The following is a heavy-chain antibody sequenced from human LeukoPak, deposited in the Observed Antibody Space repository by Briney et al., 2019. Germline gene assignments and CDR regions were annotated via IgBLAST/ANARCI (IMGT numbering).Heavy chain of an antibody. CDR1: GFTFSNYW. Sequence: PGGSLRLSCAASGFTFSNYWMSWVRQAPGKGLERVANIKQDGSEKYYVDSVKGRFTISRDNAKNSLYLQMNSLRAEDTAVYYCARAGFAAETDTWGQGILVTVSS. J-gene: IGHJ5*02. D-gene: IGHD2-15*01. CDR3: ARAGFAAETDT. V-gene: IGHV3-7*04. CDR2: IKQDGSEK.